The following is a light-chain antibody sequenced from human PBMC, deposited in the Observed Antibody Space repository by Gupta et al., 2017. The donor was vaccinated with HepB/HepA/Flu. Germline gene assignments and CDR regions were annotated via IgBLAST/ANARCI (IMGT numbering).Light chain of an antibody. CDR3: QQDDSTPLT. J-gene: IGKJ4*01. CDR2: WAS. V-gene: IGKV4-1*01. Sequence: DIVMTQSPDSLAVSLGERATINCKSSQSVLYSSNNKNYLAWYQQKPGQPPKLLIYWASTRESGVPDRFSGRGSGTDFTLTISSRQAEDVAVYYCQQDDSTPLTFGGGTKVEIK. CDR1: QSVLYSSNNKNY.